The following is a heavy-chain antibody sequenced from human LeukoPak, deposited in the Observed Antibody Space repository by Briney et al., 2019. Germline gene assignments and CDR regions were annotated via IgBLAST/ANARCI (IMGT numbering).Heavy chain of an antibody. Sequence: GGSLRLSCAASGFTFSSYSMNWVRQAPGKGLEWVSSISSSSSYIYYADSVKGRFTISRDNAKNSLYLQMNSLRAEDTAVYYCARVGYCSSTSCYARKNGMDVWGQGTTVTVSS. D-gene: IGHD2-2*01. J-gene: IGHJ6*02. CDR3: ARVGYCSSTSCYARKNGMDV. CDR1: GFTFSSYS. V-gene: IGHV3-21*01. CDR2: ISSSSSYI.